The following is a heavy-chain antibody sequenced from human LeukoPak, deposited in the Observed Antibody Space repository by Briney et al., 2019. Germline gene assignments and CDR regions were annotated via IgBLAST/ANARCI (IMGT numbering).Heavy chain of an antibody. CDR1: GFTFSNAW. CDR3: TSTLGY. CDR2: IKTKTDGGTT. J-gene: IGHJ4*02. Sequence: PGGSLRLSCAGSGFTFSNAWMTWVRQPPGKGLEWVGRIKTKTDGGTTDYAAPVKGRFTISRDDSRNTLYLQMNSLRTEDTVVYYCTSTLGYWGQGALVTVSS. V-gene: IGHV3-15*01.